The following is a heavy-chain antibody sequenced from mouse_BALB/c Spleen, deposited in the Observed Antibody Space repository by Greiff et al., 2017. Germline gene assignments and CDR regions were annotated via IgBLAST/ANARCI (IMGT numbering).Heavy chain of an antibody. V-gene: IGHV1-14*01. Sequence: VQLKESGPELVKPGASVKMSCKASGYTFTSYVMHWVKQKPGQGLEWIGYINPYNDGTKYNEKFKGKATLTSDKSSSTAYMELSSLTSEDSAVYYCAREGVGNYRAMDYWGQGTSVTVSS. CDR1: GYTFTSYV. CDR3: AREGVGNYRAMDY. D-gene: IGHD2-1*01. J-gene: IGHJ4*01. CDR2: INPYNDGT.